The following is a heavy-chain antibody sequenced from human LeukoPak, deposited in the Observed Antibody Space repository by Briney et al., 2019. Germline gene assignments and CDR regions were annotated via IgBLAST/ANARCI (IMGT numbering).Heavy chain of an antibody. CDR1: GYTFTSYD. V-gene: IGHV1-8*01. CDR3: AREYYESSNGRLEYFQW. D-gene: IGHD3-22*01. J-gene: IGHJ1*01. CDR2: MNPNSGNT. Sequence: GASVKVSCKASGYTFTSYDINWVRQATGQGLEWMGWMNPNSGNTGYAQKFQGRVTMTRNTSISTAYMELSSLSSEDTAVYYCAREYYESSNGRLEYFQWWGQGTLVTVSS.